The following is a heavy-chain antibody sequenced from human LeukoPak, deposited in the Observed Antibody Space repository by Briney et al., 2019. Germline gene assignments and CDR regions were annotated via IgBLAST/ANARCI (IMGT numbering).Heavy chain of an antibody. V-gene: IGHV3-74*01. D-gene: IGHD1-14*01. CDR2: INSDGKTT. CDR1: GFNFDNYW. J-gene: IGHJ3*02. Sequence: GGSLRLSCAASGFNFDNYWMHWVRQAPGKGLVWVSGINSDGKTTTYADSVKGRFTISRDNAKNTLFLQMNSLRAEDTAVYYCAKAGGDDAFDIWGQGTMVTVSS. CDR3: AKAGGDDAFDI.